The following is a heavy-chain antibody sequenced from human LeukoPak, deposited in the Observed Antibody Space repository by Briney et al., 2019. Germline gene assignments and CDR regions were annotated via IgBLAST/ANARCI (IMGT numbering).Heavy chain of an antibody. CDR3: ARLIGAAAGTFYYYYYYYMDV. V-gene: IGHV4-59*01. CDR1: GGSISSYY. CDR2: IYYSGST. J-gene: IGHJ6*03. D-gene: IGHD6-13*01. Sequence: PSETLSLTCTVSGGSISSYYWSWIRQPPGKGLEWIGYIYYSGSTNYSPSLKSRVTISVATSKNQFSLKLSSVTAADTAVYYCARLIGAAAGTFYYYYYYYMDVWGKGTTVTVSS.